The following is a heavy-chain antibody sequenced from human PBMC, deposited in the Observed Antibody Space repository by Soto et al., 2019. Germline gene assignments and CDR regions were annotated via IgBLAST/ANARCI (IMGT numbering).Heavy chain of an antibody. Sequence: GGSLRLSCAASGFTFSSYAMHWVRQAPGKGLEWVAVISYDGSNKYYADSVKGRFTISRDNSKNTLYLQMNSLRAEDTAVYYCASPYDFWSGYYYYGMDVWGQGTTVTVSS. CDR2: ISYDGSNK. CDR1: GFTFSSYA. D-gene: IGHD3-3*01. V-gene: IGHV3-30-3*01. CDR3: ASPYDFWSGYYYYGMDV. J-gene: IGHJ6*02.